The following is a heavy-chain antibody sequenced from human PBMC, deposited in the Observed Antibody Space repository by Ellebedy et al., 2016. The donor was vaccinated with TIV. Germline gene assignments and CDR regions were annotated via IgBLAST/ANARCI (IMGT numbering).Heavy chain of an antibody. CDR1: GFTFSNYA. CDR2: ISGSSSYI. D-gene: IGHD6-13*01. Sequence: GESLKISCAASGFTFSNYAMSWVRQAPGKGLEWVSSISGSSSYIYYADSVKGRFTISRDNAKNSLYLQMNSLRAEDTAVYYCARKSRSLAAAGLTLDYWGQGTLVTVSS. V-gene: IGHV3-21*01. J-gene: IGHJ4*02. CDR3: ARKSRSLAAAGLTLDY.